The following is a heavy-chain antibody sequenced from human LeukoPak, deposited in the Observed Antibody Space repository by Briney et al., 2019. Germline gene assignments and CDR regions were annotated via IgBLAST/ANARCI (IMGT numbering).Heavy chain of an antibody. CDR1: GGSISGYF. CDR3: ARHSFGGDFFFDY. J-gene: IGHJ4*02. CDR2: IYATGTT. Sequence: SETLSLTCTVSGGSISGYFWSWIRQPAGKGLEWIGRIYATGTTNYNPSLKSRVTMSVDTSKNQFSLNLTSVTAADTAVYYCARHSFGGDFFFDYWGQGTLVTVSS. V-gene: IGHV4-4*07. D-gene: IGHD2-21*02.